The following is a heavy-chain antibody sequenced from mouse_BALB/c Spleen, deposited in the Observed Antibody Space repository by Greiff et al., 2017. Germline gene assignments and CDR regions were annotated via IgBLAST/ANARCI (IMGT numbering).Heavy chain of an antibody. CDR1: GYTFTSYW. V-gene: IGHV1-7*01. CDR3: VPYYGSSIGYFDV. Sequence: QVQLKQSGAELAKPGASVKMSCKASGYTFTSYWMHWVKQRPGQGLEWIGYINPSTGYTEYNQKFKDKATLTADKSSSTAYMQLSSLTSEDSAVYYCVPYYGSSIGYFDVWGAGTTVTVSS. CDR2: INPSTGYT. D-gene: IGHD1-1*01. J-gene: IGHJ1*01.